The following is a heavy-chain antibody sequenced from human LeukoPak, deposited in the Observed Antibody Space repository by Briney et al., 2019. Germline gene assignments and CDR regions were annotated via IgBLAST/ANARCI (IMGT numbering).Heavy chain of an antibody. V-gene: IGHV3-30-3*01. D-gene: IGHD5-12*01. J-gene: IGHJ4*02. CDR1: GFTFSSYA. CDR3: ARENSGYDF. Sequence: GGSLRLSCAASGFTFSSYAMHWVRQAPGKGLEWVAVISYDGSNKYYADSVKGRFTISRDNSKNTLYLQMNSLRAEDTAVYYCARENSGYDFWGQGTLVTVSS. CDR2: ISYDGSNK.